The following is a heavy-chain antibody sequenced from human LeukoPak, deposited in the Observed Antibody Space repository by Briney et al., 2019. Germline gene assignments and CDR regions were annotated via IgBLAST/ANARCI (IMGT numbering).Heavy chain of an antibody. CDR3: ARTKGVTTLYYFDY. J-gene: IGHJ4*02. V-gene: IGHV3-23*01. D-gene: IGHD3-22*01. CDR1: GFTFGDYA. CDR2: ISGSGGST. Sequence: GGSLRLSCTASGFTFGDYAMSWFRQAPGKGLEWVSAISGSGGSTYYADSVKGRFTISRDNSKNTLYLQMNSLRAEDTAVYYCARTKGVTTLYYFDYWGQGALVTVSS.